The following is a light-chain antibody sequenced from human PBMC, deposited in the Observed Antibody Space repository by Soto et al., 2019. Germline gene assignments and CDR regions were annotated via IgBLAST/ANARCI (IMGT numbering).Light chain of an antibody. Sequence: DIQLTQSPSSLSASLGDRVTINCRARQSIRSYLNWYQQKPGKAPKLLIYAASRLESGVPSRFSASGSGTDFTLTISSLQPEDFATYYCQQSYTNYWTFGQGSKVEIK. CDR2: AAS. CDR1: QSIRSY. J-gene: IGKJ1*01. V-gene: IGKV1-39*01. CDR3: QQSYTNYWT.